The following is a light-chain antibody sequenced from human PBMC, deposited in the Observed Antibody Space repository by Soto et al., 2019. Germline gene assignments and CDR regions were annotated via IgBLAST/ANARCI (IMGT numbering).Light chain of an antibody. Sequence: DIQMTQSPSTLSASVGDRVTITCRASQSISSWLAWYQKKPGKAPKLLIYKASSLESGVPSRFSGSGSGTEFTLTISSLQPDDFATYYCQHYNSYSITFGQGTRLEIK. CDR2: KAS. V-gene: IGKV1-5*03. CDR1: QSISSW. J-gene: IGKJ5*01. CDR3: QHYNSYSIT.